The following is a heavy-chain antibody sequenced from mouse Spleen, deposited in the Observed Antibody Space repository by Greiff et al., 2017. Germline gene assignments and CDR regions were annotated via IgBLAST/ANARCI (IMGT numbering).Heavy chain of an antibody. Sequence: VQLQQSGAELVKPGASVKLSCKASGFNIKDTYMHWVKQRPEQGLEWIGRIDPANGNTKYDPKFQGKATITADTSSNTAYLQLSSLTSEDTAVYYCARSLYDGYFDYWGQGTTLTVSS. CDR3: ARSLYDGYFDY. V-gene: IGHV14-3*02. CDR1: GFNIKDTY. D-gene: IGHD2-3*01. J-gene: IGHJ2*01. CDR2: IDPANGNT.